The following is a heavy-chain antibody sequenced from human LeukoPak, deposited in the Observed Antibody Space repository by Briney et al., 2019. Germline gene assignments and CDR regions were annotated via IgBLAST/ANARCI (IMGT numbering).Heavy chain of an antibody. Sequence: SETLSLTCAVYGGSFSVYYWSWIRQPPGKGLEWIGEINHSGSTNYNPSLKSRVTISVDTSKNQFSLKLSSVTAADTAVYYCARGPHEQWLTNWFDPWGQGTLVTVSS. J-gene: IGHJ5*02. CDR1: GGSFSVYY. CDR3: ARGPHEQWLTNWFDP. D-gene: IGHD6-19*01. V-gene: IGHV4-34*01. CDR2: INHSGST.